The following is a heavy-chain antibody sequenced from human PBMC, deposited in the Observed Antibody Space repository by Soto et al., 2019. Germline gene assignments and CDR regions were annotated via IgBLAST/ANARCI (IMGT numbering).Heavy chain of an antibody. CDR1: GVTFSSYS. Sequence: GGSLRLSCAASGVTFSSYSMNWVRQAPGKGLEWVSSISSSSSYIYYADSAKGRFTISRDNAKNSLYLQMNSLRAEDTAVYYCARDDLEVILRDYYYGMDVWGQGTTVTVSS. CDR3: ARDDLEVILRDYYYGMDV. CDR2: ISSSSSYI. D-gene: IGHD3-16*02. V-gene: IGHV3-21*01. J-gene: IGHJ6*02.